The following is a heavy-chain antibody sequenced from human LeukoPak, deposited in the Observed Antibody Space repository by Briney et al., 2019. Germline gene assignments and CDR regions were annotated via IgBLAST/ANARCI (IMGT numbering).Heavy chain of an antibody. CDR3: ARVRNSGGWSENFDY. CDR1: GFTFSSYS. D-gene: IGHD6-19*01. CDR2: ISSSSSYI. V-gene: IGHV3-21*01. Sequence: GGSLRLSCAASGFTFSSYSMNWVRQAPGKGLEWVSSISSSSSYIYCADSVKGRFTISRDNAKNSLYLQMNSLRAEDTAVYYCARVRNSGGWSENFDYWGQRTLVTVSS. J-gene: IGHJ4*02.